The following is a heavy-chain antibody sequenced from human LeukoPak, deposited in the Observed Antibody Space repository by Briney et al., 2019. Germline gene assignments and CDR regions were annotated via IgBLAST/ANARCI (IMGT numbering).Heavy chain of an antibody. CDR2: IYPGDSDT. V-gene: IGHV5-51*01. J-gene: IGHJ4*02. D-gene: IGHD4-17*01. Sequence: GESLKISCKGSGYNFSSYWIGWVRQMPGKGLEWMGIIYPGDSDTKYNPSFQGQVTISADKSISTAFLQWSGLKASDTAMYYCARHDGDYVDYWGQGTLVTVSS. CDR1: GYNFSSYW. CDR3: ARHDGDYVDY.